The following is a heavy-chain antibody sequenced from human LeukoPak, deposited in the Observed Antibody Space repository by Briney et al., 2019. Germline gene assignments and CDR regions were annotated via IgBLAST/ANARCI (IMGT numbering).Heavy chain of an antibody. D-gene: IGHD1-26*01. Sequence: TGGSLRLSCAASGFTFSSYGMHWVRQAPGKGLEWVAVISYDGSNKYYADSVKGRFTISRDNSKNTLYLQMNSLRAEDTAVYYCAKDEGYYGSYYVDYWGQGTLVTVSS. CDR3: AKDEGYYGSYYVDY. V-gene: IGHV3-30*18. J-gene: IGHJ4*02. CDR1: GFTFSSYG. CDR2: ISYDGSNK.